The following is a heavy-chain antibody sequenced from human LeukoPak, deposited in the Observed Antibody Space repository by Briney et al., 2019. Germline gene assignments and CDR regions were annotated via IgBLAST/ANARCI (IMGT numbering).Heavy chain of an antibody. CDR3: ARGKNRATVTY. J-gene: IGHJ4*02. V-gene: IGHV4-59*01. CDR1: GGSISSYY. D-gene: IGHD4-17*01. CDR2: IYYSGST. Sequence: PSETLSLTCTVSGGSISSYYRSWIRQPPGKGLEWIGYIYYSGSTNYNPSLKSRVTISVDTSKNQFSLKLSSVTAADTAVYYCARGKNRATVTYWGQGTLVTVSS.